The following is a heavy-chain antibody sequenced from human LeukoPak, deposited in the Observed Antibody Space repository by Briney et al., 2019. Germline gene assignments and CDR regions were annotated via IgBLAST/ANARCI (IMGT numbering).Heavy chain of an antibody. CDR2: ISAYNGHT. CDR3: ARDSSGFPRDASDY. J-gene: IGHJ4*02. CDR1: GYTFTSYG. Sequence: GASVKVSFKASGYTFTSYGINWVRQAPGQGLEWMGWISAYNGHTNYAQKLQGRVTMTTDTSTSTAHMELRSLRSDDTAVYFCARDSSGFPRDASDYWGQGTLVTVSS. D-gene: IGHD3-22*01. V-gene: IGHV1-18*01.